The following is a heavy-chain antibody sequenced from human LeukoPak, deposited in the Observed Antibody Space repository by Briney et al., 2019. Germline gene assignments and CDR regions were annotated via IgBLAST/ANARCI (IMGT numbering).Heavy chain of an antibody. J-gene: IGHJ4*02. V-gene: IGHV3-23*01. D-gene: IGHD5-18*01. CDR1: GFTFSSYA. Sequence: GGSLTLSCAASGFTFSSYAMSWVRQAPGKGLEWVSAISDSGGSTSYKDSVTGRLTISRDNSKKTLYLQMNSLRAEDTGVYYCAKIKYGTSPTGMVLFDFWGWGPLVTVSS. CDR3: AKIKYGTSPTGMVLFDF. CDR2: ISDSGGST.